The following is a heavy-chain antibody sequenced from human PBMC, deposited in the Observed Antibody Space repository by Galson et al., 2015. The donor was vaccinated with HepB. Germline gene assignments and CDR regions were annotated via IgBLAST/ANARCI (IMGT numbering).Heavy chain of an antibody. D-gene: IGHD3-22*01. CDR3: AREYYYDSSGYASDAFDI. J-gene: IGHJ3*02. CDR2: IYSGGST. V-gene: IGHV3-53*01. Sequence: SLRLSCAASGFTVSSNYMSWVRQAPGKGLEWVSVIYSGGSTYYADSVKGRFTISRDNSKNTLYLQMNSLRAEDTAVYYCAREYYYDSSGYASDAFDIWGQGTMVTVSS. CDR1: GFTVSSNY.